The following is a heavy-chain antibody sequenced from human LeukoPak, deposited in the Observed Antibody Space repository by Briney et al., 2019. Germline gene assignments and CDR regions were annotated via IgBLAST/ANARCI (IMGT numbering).Heavy chain of an antibody. CDR1: GFTFSSYG. Sequence: PGGSLRLSCAPSGFTFSSYGMHWVPPAPGKGLEWVAFLRHDGSHKYYVDSVKGRYTSSRDNSTDTLYLQMYSLRAEDTALYYCAKDRSDWFFDYWGQGTLVTVSS. D-gene: IGHD3-9*01. J-gene: IGHJ4*02. V-gene: IGHV3-30*02. CDR3: AKDRSDWFFDY. CDR2: LRHDGSHK.